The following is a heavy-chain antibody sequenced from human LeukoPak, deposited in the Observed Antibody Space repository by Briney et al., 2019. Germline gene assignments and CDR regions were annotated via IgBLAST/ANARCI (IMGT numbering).Heavy chain of an antibody. CDR1: GGSFSNSY. D-gene: IGHD3-16*01. V-gene: IGHV4-4*07. Sequence: SETLSLTCTVFGGSFSNSYWSWIRQPSGKGLEWIGRIHTSGSTNYNPSLNHRLTMSIDAPKNQISLRLSSVTAADTAIYYCVTDEGGYWGQGTLVTVSS. J-gene: IGHJ4*02. CDR2: IHTSGST. CDR3: VTDEGGY.